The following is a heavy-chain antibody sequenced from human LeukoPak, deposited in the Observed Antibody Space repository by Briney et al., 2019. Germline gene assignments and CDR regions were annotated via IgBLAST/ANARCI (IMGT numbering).Heavy chain of an antibody. CDR1: GGTFSSYA. CDR3: ARGTTWSEYSSSWYDWFDP. J-gene: IGHJ5*02. Sequence: WASVKVSCKASGGTFSSYAISWVRQAPGQGLEWMGRITPILGIANYAQKFQGRVTITADKSTSTAYMELSSLRSEDTAVYYCARGTTWSEYSSSWYDWFDPWGQGTLVTVSS. V-gene: IGHV1-69*04. CDR2: ITPILGIA. D-gene: IGHD6-13*01.